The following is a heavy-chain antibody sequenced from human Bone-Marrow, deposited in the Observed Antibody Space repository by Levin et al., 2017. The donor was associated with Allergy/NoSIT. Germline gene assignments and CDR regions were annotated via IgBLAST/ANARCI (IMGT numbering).Heavy chain of an antibody. CDR3: ARGDDIILTFVLRPLEA. J-gene: IGHJ5*02. CDR2: INPDTGAT. CDR1: GYPFFGYY. D-gene: IGHD2-8*01. Sequence: ASVKVSCKASGYPFFGYYIHWVRQAPGQGLEWMGWINPDTGATIYAQKFQGRVTMTRDTSTTTVYMDLSRLRSDDTALYFCARGDDIILTFVLRPLEAWGQGTLVTVS. V-gene: IGHV1-2*02.